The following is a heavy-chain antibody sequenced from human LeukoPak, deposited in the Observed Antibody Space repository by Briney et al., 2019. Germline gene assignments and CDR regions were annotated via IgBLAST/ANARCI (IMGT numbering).Heavy chain of an antibody. V-gene: IGHV4-59*11. D-gene: IGHD4-17*01. Sequence: SETLSLTCAVSADSFSSHYWTWVRQPPGKGLEWIGYISYIGSTNYNPSLKSRVTISIDTSKNQFSLKLSSVTAADTAVYYCARDLVTVTKGFDIWGQGTMVSVSS. J-gene: IGHJ3*02. CDR3: ARDLVTVTKGFDI. CDR2: ISYIGST. CDR1: ADSFSSHY.